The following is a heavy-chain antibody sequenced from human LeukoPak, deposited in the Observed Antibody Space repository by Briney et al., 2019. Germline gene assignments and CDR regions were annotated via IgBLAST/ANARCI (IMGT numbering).Heavy chain of an antibody. CDR1: GGSISGDY. J-gene: IGHJ6*03. V-gene: IGHV4-59*01. Sequence: PSETLSLTCIVSGGSISGDYWSWGRQPPGKGLEGIGGIYYSGSTNYNPSLKSRVTISVDTSKHQFSLKLNSVTAADTAVYYCARVALYRFFASYYYYMDVWGKGTTVTVSS. CDR2: IYYSGST. CDR3: ARVALYRFFASYYYYMDV. D-gene: IGHD3-16*02.